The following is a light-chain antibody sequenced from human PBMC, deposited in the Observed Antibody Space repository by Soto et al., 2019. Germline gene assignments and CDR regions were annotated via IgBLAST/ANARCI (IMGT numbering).Light chain of an antibody. Sequence: QSALTQPASVSGSPGQSITISCTGSSSDVGSYKYVSWYQQHPGKAPKVMIYDVSNRPSGVSSRFSGSKSVNTASLTISGLQAEDEADYYCCSYTTTSSYVFGSGTKVTVL. J-gene: IGLJ1*01. CDR1: SSDVGSYKY. V-gene: IGLV2-14*03. CDR3: CSYTTTSSYV. CDR2: DVS.